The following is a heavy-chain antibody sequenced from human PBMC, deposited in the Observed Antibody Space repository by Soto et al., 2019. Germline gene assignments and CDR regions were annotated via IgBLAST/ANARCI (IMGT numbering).Heavy chain of an antibody. J-gene: IGHJ6*03. CDR2: IRSKGNNYAT. CDR3: CRQASDFWSGKPQYYMDV. CDR1: EFSFSGSA. D-gene: IGHD3-3*01. V-gene: IGHV3-73*01. Sequence: EVQLVESGGGLVQPGGSLKLSCAASEFSFSGSAMHWVRQASVKGMEWVGRIRSKGNNYATAYGASLKGRFTISRDDSKNTAYLQMNSLNTEHTAVYYCCRQASDFWSGKPQYYMDVWGKGTTVTVSS.